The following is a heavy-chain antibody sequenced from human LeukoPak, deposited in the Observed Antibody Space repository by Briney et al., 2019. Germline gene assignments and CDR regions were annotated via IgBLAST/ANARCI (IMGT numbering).Heavy chain of an antibody. CDR2: ISGSGDDT. CDR1: GYTFSSYA. Sequence: GGSLRLSCAASGYTFSSYAMDWVRQAPGKGLEWVSAISGSGDDTYSADSVKGRFTISRDNSRNTLYLQMNSLRAEDTAVYYCAKVDLAAHWYFDLWGRGTLVTVSS. J-gene: IGHJ2*01. D-gene: IGHD6-19*01. CDR3: AKVDLAAHWYFDL. V-gene: IGHV3-23*01.